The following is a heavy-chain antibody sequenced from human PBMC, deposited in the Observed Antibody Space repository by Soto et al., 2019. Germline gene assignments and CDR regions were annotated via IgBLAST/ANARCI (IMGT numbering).Heavy chain of an antibody. CDR3: VVVVAESDY. D-gene: IGHD2-15*01. CDR2: IYYSGST. CDR1: GGSISSSSYY. V-gene: IGHV4-39*01. Sequence: SETLSLTCTVSGGSISSSSYYWGWIRQPPGKGLEWIGSIYYSGSTYYNPSLKSRVTISVDTSKNQFSLKLSSVTAADTAVYYCVVVVAESDYWGQGTLVTVSS. J-gene: IGHJ4*02.